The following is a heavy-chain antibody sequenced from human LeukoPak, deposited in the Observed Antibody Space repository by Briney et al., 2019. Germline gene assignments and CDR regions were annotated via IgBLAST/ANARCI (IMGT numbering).Heavy chain of an antibody. CDR3: ARGRLNSYWDY. J-gene: IGHJ4*02. CDR1: GFTFSSYS. Sequence: PGGSLRLSCAASGFTFSSYSMNWVRQAPGKGLEWVSYISSSSSTIYYADSVKGRFTISRDNAKNSLYLQMNSLRAEDTAVYCCARGRLNSYWDYWGQGTLVTVSS. D-gene: IGHD3-22*01. CDR2: ISSSSSTI. V-gene: IGHV3-48*01.